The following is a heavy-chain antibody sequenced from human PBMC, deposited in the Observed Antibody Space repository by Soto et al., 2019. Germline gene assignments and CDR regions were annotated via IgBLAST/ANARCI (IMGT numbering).Heavy chain of an antibody. CDR1: GGSINNSY. Sequence: SETLSLTCGVSGGSINNSYWSWIRQPPGKRLEWIGHIFYTGTTSYNPSLASRVTMSVDTSKNQFSLKLNYLDAADTAVYYCAKYRRTEAERFRLDYWGRGILLTVYS. D-gene: IGHD3-3*01. CDR2: IFYTGTT. J-gene: IGHJ4*02. CDR3: AKYRRTEAERFRLDY. V-gene: IGHV4-59*01.